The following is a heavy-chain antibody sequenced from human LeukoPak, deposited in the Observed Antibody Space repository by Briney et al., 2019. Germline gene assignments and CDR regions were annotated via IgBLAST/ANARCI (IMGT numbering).Heavy chain of an antibody. CDR3: TRALSGCVLCFDY. CDR2: MNPNSGNT. J-gene: IGHJ4*02. D-gene: IGHD6-19*01. CDR1: GYTFTIHD. V-gene: IGHV1-8*01. Sequence: ASVKVSCKASGYTFTIHDINWVRQATGQGLEWLGWMNPNSGNTGYAQKFQGRVTMTRDTSISTAYMEPTSLTSEDTAVYYCTRALSGCVLCFDYWGQGTLVTVSS.